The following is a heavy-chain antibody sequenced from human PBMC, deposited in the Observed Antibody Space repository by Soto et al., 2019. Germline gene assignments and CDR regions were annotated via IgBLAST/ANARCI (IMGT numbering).Heavy chain of an antibody. D-gene: IGHD6-13*01. J-gene: IGHJ4*02. V-gene: IGHV4-59*01. CDR2: IYYSGST. CDR3: ARVGAPPWPPYSSSWFDY. Sequence: PSERLSLTCAVSGGSISSYYWSWIRQPPGKGLEWIGYIYYSGSTNYNPSLKSRVTISVDTSKNQFSLKLSSVTAADTAVYYCARVGAPPWPPYSSSWFDYWGQGTLVTVSS. CDR1: GGSISSYY.